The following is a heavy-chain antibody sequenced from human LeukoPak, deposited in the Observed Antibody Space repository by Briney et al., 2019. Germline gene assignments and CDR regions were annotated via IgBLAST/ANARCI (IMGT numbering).Heavy chain of an antibody. V-gene: IGHV1-69*04. Sequence: SVKVSCKASGGTFSSYAISWVRQAPGQGLEWMGRIIPILGIANYAQKFQGRVTITADKSTSTAYMELSSLRSEDTAVYYCARDRGGYNPFDYWGQGTLVTVSS. CDR3: ARDRGGYNPFDY. D-gene: IGHD5-24*01. CDR2: IIPILGIA. CDR1: GGTFSSYA. J-gene: IGHJ4*02.